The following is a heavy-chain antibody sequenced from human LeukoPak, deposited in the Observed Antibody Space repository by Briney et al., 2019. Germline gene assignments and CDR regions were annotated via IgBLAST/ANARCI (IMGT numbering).Heavy chain of an antibody. D-gene: IGHD6-19*01. J-gene: IGHJ4*02. CDR2: ISGSGDTT. CDR1: GFSFSTYA. V-gene: IGHV3-23*01. Sequence: PGGSLRLSCAGSGFSFSTYAMTWVRQAPGKGLEWVSAISGSGDTTYYSDSVKGRFTISRDNSKNTLYLQMNSLRAEDTAIYYYAKDKGLPSPAGKYDYWGQGTLVTVSS. CDR3: AKDKGLPSPAGKYDY.